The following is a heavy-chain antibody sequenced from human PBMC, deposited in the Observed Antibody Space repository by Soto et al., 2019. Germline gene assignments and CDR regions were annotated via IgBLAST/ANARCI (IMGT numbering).Heavy chain of an antibody. D-gene: IGHD1-1*01. Sequence: SETLSLTCTVSGASISGCYWSCIRKSAGKGLEWIGRIYATGTTDYNPSLKSRVMMSVDTSKKQFSLKLRSVTAADTAVYYCVRDGTKTLRDWFDPWGQGISVTVSS. CDR2: IYATGTT. CDR3: VRDGTKTLRDWFDP. V-gene: IGHV4-4*07. CDR1: GASISGCY. J-gene: IGHJ5*02.